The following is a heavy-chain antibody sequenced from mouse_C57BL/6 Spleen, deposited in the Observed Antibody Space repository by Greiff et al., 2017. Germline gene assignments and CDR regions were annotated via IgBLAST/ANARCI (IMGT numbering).Heavy chain of an antibody. Sequence: EVQRVESGGGLVQPGGSLSLSCAASGFTFTDYYMSWVRQPPGKALEWLGFIRNKANGYTTEYSASVKGRFTISRDNSQSILYLQMNALRAEDSATYYCARDDGYYNNAMDYWGQGTSVTVSS. CDR3: ARDDGYYNNAMDY. CDR1: GFTFTDYY. J-gene: IGHJ4*01. CDR2: IRNKANGYTT. V-gene: IGHV7-3*01. D-gene: IGHD2-3*01.